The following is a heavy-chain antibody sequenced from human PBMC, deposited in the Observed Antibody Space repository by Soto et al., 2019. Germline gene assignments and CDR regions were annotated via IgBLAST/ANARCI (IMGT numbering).Heavy chain of an antibody. J-gene: IGHJ4*02. V-gene: IGHV1-18*04. Sequence: ASVNVSCKASGYTFTSYGISWVRQAPGQGXEWMGWISAYNGNTNYGHKLQGRVTMTTDASTSTAYMELRSLKSEDTAVYYWARDLRSGYDYLRLYVLESYRAIDYWGQGALVTVSS. CDR3: ARDLRSGYDYLRLYVLESYRAIDY. D-gene: IGHD3-16*02. CDR1: GYTFTSYG. CDR2: ISAYNGNT.